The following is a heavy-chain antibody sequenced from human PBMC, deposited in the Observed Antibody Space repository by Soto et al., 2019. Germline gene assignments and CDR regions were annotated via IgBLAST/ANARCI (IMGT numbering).Heavy chain of an antibody. Sequence: QVQLVECGGGVVQPGRSLRLSCAASGFTFSSYGMHWVRQAPGKGLEWVAVIWYDGSNKYYADSVKGRFTISRDNSKNTLYLQMNSLRAEDTAVYYCASDSPHYYYGMDVWGQGTTVTVSS. CDR2: IWYDGSNK. V-gene: IGHV3-33*01. J-gene: IGHJ6*02. CDR1: GFTFSSYG. CDR3: ASDSPHYYYGMDV.